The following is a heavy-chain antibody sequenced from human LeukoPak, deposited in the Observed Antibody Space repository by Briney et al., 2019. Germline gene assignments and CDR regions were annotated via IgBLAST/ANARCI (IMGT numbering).Heavy chain of an antibody. CDR1: GFTFSSYA. Sequence: GGSLRLSCAASGFTFSSYAMSWVRQAPGKGLEWVSAISGSGGSTYYADSVKGRFTISRDNSKNTLYLQMNSLRAEDTAVYYCAKLHYYDSSGYYNEGAFGAFDIWGQGTMVTVSS. V-gene: IGHV3-23*01. CDR3: AKLHYYDSSGYYNEGAFGAFDI. CDR2: ISGSGGST. D-gene: IGHD3-22*01. J-gene: IGHJ3*02.